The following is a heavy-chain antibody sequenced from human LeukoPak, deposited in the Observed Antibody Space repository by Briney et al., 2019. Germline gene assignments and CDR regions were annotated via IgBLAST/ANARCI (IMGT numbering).Heavy chain of an antibody. Sequence: SVKVSCTASGGTFSRFTISWVRQAPGQGFEWMGGITPIFGTANFAQKFQGRVSITADESTSTAFMELSSLRSEDTAVYYCAKDIKSLRFLEWPYGMDVWGQGTTVTVSS. V-gene: IGHV1-69*13. CDR3: AKDIKSLRFLEWPYGMDV. CDR2: ITPIFGTA. J-gene: IGHJ6*02. CDR1: GGTFSRFT. D-gene: IGHD3-3*01.